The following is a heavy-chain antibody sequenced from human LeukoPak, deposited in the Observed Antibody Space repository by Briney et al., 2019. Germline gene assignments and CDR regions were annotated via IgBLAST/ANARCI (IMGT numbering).Heavy chain of an antibody. V-gene: IGHV3-30-3*01. D-gene: IGHD2-21*02. CDR3: AGGNNVLMVTGCFDY. CDR2: ISYDGNNK. J-gene: IGHJ4*02. Sequence: PGGSLRLSCAASGFTFSNYDMHWVRQAPGKGLEWVAVISYDGNNKDFADSVKGRFTISRDNSKNTLYLQMNSLRAEDTAVYYCAGGNNVLMVTGCFDYWGQGTLVTVSS. CDR1: GFTFSNYD.